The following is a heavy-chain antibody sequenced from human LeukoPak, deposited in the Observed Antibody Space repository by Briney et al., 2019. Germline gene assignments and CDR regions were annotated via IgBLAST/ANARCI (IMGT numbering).Heavy chain of an antibody. CDR3: ASFRGWLDY. D-gene: IGHD6-19*01. CDR2: IYYSGST. V-gene: IGHV4-39*07. Sequence: SETLSLTCTVSGGSISSSSYYWGWIRQPPGKGLEWIGSIYYSGSTYYNPSLKSRVTISVDKSKNQFSLKLSSVTAADTAVYYCASFRGWLDYWGQGTLVTVSS. CDR1: GGSISSSSYY. J-gene: IGHJ4*02.